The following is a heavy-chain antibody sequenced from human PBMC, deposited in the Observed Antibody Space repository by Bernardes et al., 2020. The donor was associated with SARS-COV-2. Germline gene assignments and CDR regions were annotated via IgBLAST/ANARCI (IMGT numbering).Heavy chain of an antibody. CDR2: IGADGGST. CDR1: GFTFSSYA. Sequence: GGSLRLSCSASGFTFSSYAMHWVRQAPEIGLEYVSHIGADGGSTSYADSMKGRFTVSRDNSKSTLFLQMNSLRADDTAIYYCVKDRGGTWAFDIWGRGTTVIVSS. CDR3: VKDRGGTWAFDI. D-gene: IGHD3-10*01. J-gene: IGHJ3*02. V-gene: IGHV3-64D*06.